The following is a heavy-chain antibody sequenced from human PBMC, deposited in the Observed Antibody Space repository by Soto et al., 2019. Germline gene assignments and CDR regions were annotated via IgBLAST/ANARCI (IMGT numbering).Heavy chain of an antibody. D-gene: IGHD3-9*01. CDR1: GGSISSYY. Sequence: SETLSLTCTVSGGSISSYYWSWIRQPPGKGLEWIGYFYYSGSTNYNPSLKSRVTISVDTSKNQFSLKLSSVTAADTAVYYCARLSGSSRYFDHSRKHQAFDIWGQGTMVTVSS. CDR2: FYYSGST. V-gene: IGHV4-59*01. CDR3: ARLSGSSRYFDHSRKHQAFDI. J-gene: IGHJ3*02.